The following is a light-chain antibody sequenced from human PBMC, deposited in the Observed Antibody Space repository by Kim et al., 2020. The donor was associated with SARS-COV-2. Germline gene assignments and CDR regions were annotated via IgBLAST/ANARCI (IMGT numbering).Light chain of an antibody. CDR1: QGIISY. Sequence: ASTGDRVNITCRASQGIISYLAWYQQKPGKAPKLLINAASTLQSGVPSRCSGSGSGTDFTLTISCLQSEDFATYYCQQYYSYPRYSFGQGTKLEI. CDR2: AAS. CDR3: QQYYSYPRYS. J-gene: IGKJ2*03. V-gene: IGKV1-8*01.